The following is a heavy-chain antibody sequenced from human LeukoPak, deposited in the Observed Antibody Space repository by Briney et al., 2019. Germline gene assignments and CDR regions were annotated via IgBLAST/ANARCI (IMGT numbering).Heavy chain of an antibody. CDR3: VPRYTTSWLNY. J-gene: IGHJ4*02. D-gene: IGHD6-13*01. CDR1: GFTFSSYA. Sequence: PGGSLRLSCSASGFTFSSYAMHWVRQAPGKGLDYVSAINSNGGSTYYADSVKGRFTISRDNSKNTLYLQMSSLRAEDTAVYYCVPRYTTSWLNYWGQGTLVTVSS. CDR2: INSNGGST. V-gene: IGHV3-64D*06.